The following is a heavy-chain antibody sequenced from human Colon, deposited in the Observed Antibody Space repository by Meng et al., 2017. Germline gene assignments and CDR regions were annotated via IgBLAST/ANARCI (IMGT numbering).Heavy chain of an antibody. V-gene: IGHV3-53*01. CDR1: GFTVSSNY. Sequence: GESLKISCAASGFTVSSNYMSWVRQAPGKGLEWVSVIYSGGSTYYADYVKGRFTISRDNSKNTLYLQMNILRAEDTAVYYCARAMTFGDYPLDYWGQGTLVTVSS. CDR2: IYSGGST. J-gene: IGHJ4*02. D-gene: IGHD4-17*01. CDR3: ARAMTFGDYPLDY.